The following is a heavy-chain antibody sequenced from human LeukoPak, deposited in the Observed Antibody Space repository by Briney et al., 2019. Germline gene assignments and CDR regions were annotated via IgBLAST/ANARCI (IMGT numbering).Heavy chain of an antibody. V-gene: IGHV3-21*01. CDR2: ISSSSSYI. CDR1: GFTFSSYS. CDR3: ARAHSSGWHWFDP. D-gene: IGHD6-19*01. Sequence: PGGSLRLSCAASGFTFSSYSMNWVRQAPGKGLEWVSSISSSSSYIYYADSVKGRFTISRDNAKNSLYLQMNSLRAEDTAVYYCARAHSSGWHWFDPWGQGTLVTVSS. J-gene: IGHJ5*02.